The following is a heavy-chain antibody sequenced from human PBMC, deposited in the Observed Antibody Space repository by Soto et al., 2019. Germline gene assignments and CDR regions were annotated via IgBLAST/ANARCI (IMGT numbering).Heavy chain of an antibody. J-gene: IGHJ5*02. CDR2: IYYNGKT. D-gene: IGHD3-16*01. V-gene: IGHV4-39*01. CDR1: GASISSTYYY. Sequence: QLQLQESGPGLVKPSETLSLSCTVSGASISSTYYYWGWIRQPPGKGLEGIGSIYYNGKTYYNESLKSRVTISVDTSKNQFSLRLTSVTAADTAMYYCARPQGITSMYHWFDPWGQGTLVTVSS. CDR3: ARPQGITSMYHWFDP.